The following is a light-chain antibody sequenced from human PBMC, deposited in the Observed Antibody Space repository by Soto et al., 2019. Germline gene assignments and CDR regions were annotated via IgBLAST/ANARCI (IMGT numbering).Light chain of an antibody. CDR2: GAF. CDR1: QSVSSSY. CDR3: QQYNDWPLT. Sequence: EIVLTQSPGTLSLSPGERAALCCRASQSVSSSYLAWYQQKPGQAPSLLIYGAFTRATGIPARFSGTGSGTEFTLTISSLQSEDFALYYCQQYNDWPLTFGQGTKVDIK. J-gene: IGKJ1*01. V-gene: IGKV3-15*01.